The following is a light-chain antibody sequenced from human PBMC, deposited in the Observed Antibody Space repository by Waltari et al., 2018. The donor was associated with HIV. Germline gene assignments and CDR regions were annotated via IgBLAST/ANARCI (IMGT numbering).Light chain of an antibody. CDR3: SSYAGSNNWVV. Sequence: QSALTQPPSASGSPGQSVTISCTGTSSDVGGYTYVSWYQQHPGKAPTLMIYAVSKRPSGVPDRFSGSKSGNTASLTVSGLQAEDEADYYCSSYAGSNNWVVFGGGTKLTVL. CDR1: SSDVGGYTY. J-gene: IGLJ2*01. CDR2: AVS. V-gene: IGLV2-8*01.